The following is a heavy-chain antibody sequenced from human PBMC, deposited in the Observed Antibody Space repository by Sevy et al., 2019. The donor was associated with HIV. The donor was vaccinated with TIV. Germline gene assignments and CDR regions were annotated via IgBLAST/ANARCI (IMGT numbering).Heavy chain of an antibody. D-gene: IGHD2-8*01. CDR3: ARVAVSYCTNDCYHRFDY. Sequence: GGSLRLSCAVSGFSFRHYSFHWVRQAPGKGRECVSLISYYGTYKYYADIVKGRFTISRDNSNNTLYLQMNSVRGNDTAVYYCARVAVSYCTNDCYHRFDYWGPGALVTVSS. CDR1: GFSFRHYS. J-gene: IGHJ4*02. CDR2: ISYYGTYK. V-gene: IGHV3-30-3*01.